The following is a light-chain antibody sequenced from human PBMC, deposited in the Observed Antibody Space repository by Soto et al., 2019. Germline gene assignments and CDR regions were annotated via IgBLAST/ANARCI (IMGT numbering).Light chain of an antibody. Sequence: DIQMTPSPSSLSASVGDRVTITCRASQSISSFLNWYQQKPGKAPRLLIYAASSLQSGVPSRFSASGSGTDFPLTISSLQPEDFATYYCQQSYSTPETFGQGTKVEIK. CDR2: AAS. J-gene: IGKJ1*01. CDR1: QSISSF. V-gene: IGKV1-39*01. CDR3: QQSYSTPET.